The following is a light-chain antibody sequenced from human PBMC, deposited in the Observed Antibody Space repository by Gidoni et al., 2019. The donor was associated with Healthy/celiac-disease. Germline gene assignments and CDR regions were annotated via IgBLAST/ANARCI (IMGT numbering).Light chain of an antibody. Sequence: DIVLTQSPGTLSLSPGERATLSCRASQRVSSSYLAWYQQKPGQAPRLLIYGASSRDTGSPDRFSGSGSGTDFTLTISRLEPEDFAVYYCQQYGSSPPVTFGQGTKVEIK. J-gene: IGKJ1*01. CDR2: GAS. V-gene: IGKV3-20*01. CDR3: QQYGSSPPVT. CDR1: QRVSSSY.